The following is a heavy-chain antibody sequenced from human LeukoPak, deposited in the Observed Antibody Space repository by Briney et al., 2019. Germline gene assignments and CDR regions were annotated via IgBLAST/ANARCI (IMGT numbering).Heavy chain of an antibody. J-gene: IGHJ4*01. CDR3: AKEGYYGSGSFPDY. D-gene: IGHD3-10*01. CDR2: ISHDGSNK. CDR1: GFTVSSNY. Sequence: GGSLRLSCAASGFTVSSNYMSWVRQAPGKGLEWVAVISHDGSNKYYVDSVKGRFTISRDNSKNTLYLQMNSLRVEDTAMYHCAKEGYYGSGSFPDYWGQGTLVTVSS. V-gene: IGHV3-30*18.